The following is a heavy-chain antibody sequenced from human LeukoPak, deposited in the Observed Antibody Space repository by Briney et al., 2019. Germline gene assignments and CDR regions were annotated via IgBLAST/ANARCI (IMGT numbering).Heavy chain of an antibody. CDR1: GGSISSSSYY. D-gene: IGHD6-13*01. V-gene: IGHV4-39*01. CDR2: IYYSGST. Sequence: ASETLSLTCTVSGGSISSSSYYWGWIRQPPGKRLEWIGSIYYSGSTYYNPSLKSRVTISVDTSKNQFSLKLSSVTAADTAVYYCARPLSIAAAGTLFDPWGQGTLVTVSS. CDR3: ARPLSIAAAGTLFDP. J-gene: IGHJ5*02.